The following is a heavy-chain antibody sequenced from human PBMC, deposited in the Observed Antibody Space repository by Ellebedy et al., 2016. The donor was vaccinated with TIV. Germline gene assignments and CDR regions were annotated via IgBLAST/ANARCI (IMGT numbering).Heavy chain of an antibody. V-gene: IGHV3-33*06. CDR3: AKVGRDSNAYYYYYYYMDV. CDR2: IWYDGSNK. J-gene: IGHJ6*03. D-gene: IGHD4-11*01. Sequence: GESLKISCAASGFTFSSYGMHWVRQAPGKGLEWVAVIWYDGSNKYYADSVKGRFTISRDNSKNTLYLQMNSLRAEDTAVYYCAKVGRDSNAYYYYYYYMDVWGKGTTVTVSS. CDR1: GFTFSSYG.